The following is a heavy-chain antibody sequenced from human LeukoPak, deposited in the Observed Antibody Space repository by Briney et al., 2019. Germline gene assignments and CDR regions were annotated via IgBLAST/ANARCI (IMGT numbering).Heavy chain of an antibody. Sequence: PGGSLRLSCAASGFTFSSYSMSWVRQAPGKGLEWVSTFSGTGEITYYADSVKGRFTISRDNSKNTLYLQMTSLRAEDTARYYCAKHPRLVRYFDSWGQGTLVTVFS. D-gene: IGHD6-6*01. CDR2: FSGTGEIT. CDR3: AKHPRLVRYFDS. J-gene: IGHJ4*02. CDR1: GFTFSSYS. V-gene: IGHV3-23*01.